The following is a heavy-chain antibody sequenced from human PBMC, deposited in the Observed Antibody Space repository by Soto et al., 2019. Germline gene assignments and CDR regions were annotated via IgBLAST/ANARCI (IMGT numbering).Heavy chain of an antibody. CDR1: GFTFSSYP. Sequence: EVQLLESGGDLVEPGGSLRLSCVGSGFTFSSYPMNWVRQAPGKGLEWVSAICGTSDMTYYANSVTGRFTISRDNSKNTLYLQVSSLRVEDTAIYYCAKYRWGATTVTSINWGRGTLVTVSS. CDR2: ICGTSDMT. J-gene: IGHJ1*01. D-gene: IGHD4-4*01. V-gene: IGHV3-23*01. CDR3: AKYRWGATTVTSIN.